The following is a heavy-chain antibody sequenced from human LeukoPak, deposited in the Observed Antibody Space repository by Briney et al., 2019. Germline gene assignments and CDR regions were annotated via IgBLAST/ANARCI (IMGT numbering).Heavy chain of an antibody. CDR1: GFTFSNAW. CDR3: TARYCRSTSCYGEYFQR. CDR2: IKSKTDGGTT. J-gene: IGHJ1*01. Sequence: GGSLRLSCAASGFTFSNAWMSWVRQAPGKGLEWVGRIKSKTDGGTTDYAAPVKGRFTISRDDSKNTLYLQMNSLKTEGTAVYYCTARYCRSTSCYGEYFQRWGQGTLVTVSS. D-gene: IGHD2-2*01. V-gene: IGHV3-15*01.